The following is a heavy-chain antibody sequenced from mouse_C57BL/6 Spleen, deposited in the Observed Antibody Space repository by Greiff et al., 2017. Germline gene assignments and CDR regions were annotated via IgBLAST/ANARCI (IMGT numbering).Heavy chain of an antibody. Sequence: VQLQQSGPELVKPGASVKISCKASGYTFTDYYMNWVKQSHGKSLEWIGDINPNNGGTSYNQKFKGKATLTVDKSSITAYMELRSLTSEDSAVYYCARTGSSYRGAMDYWGQGTSVTVAS. CDR1: GYTFTDYY. CDR2: INPNNGGT. V-gene: IGHV1-26*01. J-gene: IGHJ4*01. D-gene: IGHD1-1*01. CDR3: ARTGSSYRGAMDY.